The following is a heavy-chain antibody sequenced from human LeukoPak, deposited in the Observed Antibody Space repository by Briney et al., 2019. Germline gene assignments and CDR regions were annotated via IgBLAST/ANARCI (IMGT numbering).Heavy chain of an antibody. CDR2: INHSGST. D-gene: IGHD3-10*01. Sequence: SETLSLTCAVYGGSFSGYYWSWTRQPPGKGLEWIGEINHSGSTNYNPSLKSRVTISVDTSKYQFSLKLSSVTAADTAVYYCARVIHYYGSGSPFDYWGQGTLVTVSS. J-gene: IGHJ4*02. CDR1: GGSFSGYY. V-gene: IGHV4-34*01. CDR3: ARVIHYYGSGSPFDY.